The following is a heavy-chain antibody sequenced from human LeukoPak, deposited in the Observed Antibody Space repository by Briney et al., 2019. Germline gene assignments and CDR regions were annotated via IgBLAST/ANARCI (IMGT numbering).Heavy chain of an antibody. D-gene: IGHD6-19*01. Sequence: GGSLRLSCAGSGFTFSTFWMTWVRQAPGKGLEWVANINQDGSVKNYVDSVKGRFTISRDNAKNSLYLQMNSLRGDDTALYYCAGGSGWLVHSWGQGTLVTVSS. CDR2: INQDGSVK. J-gene: IGHJ4*02. V-gene: IGHV3-7*01. CDR1: GFTFSTFW. CDR3: AGGSGWLVHS.